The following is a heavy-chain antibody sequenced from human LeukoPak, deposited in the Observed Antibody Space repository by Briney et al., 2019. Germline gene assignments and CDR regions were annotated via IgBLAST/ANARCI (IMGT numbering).Heavy chain of an antibody. J-gene: IGHJ6*03. V-gene: IGHV3-11*04. D-gene: IGHD3-16*01. Sequence: GGSLRLSCAASGFTFSDYYMSWIGQAPGKGLDWVSTIKGIGPTTYYADSLKGRFTISRDNAKNSLFVQMSSLRADDTAIYYCARAGELRYMDVWGKGTAVTVSS. CDR3: ARAGELRYMDV. CDR2: IKGIGPTT. CDR1: GFTFSDYY.